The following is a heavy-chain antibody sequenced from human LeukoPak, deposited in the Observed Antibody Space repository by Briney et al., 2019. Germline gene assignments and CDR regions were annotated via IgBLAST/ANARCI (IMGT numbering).Heavy chain of an antibody. J-gene: IGHJ5*02. V-gene: IGHV1-2*02. CDR1: GYTFTDYY. Sequence: ASVKVSCKASGYTFTDYYLHWVRQAPGQGLEWMGWINPNSGGTNYAQKFQGGVIMTRDTSISAAYMELSRLRSDDTAVYYCARGIAAAGTINNWFDPWGQGTLVTVSS. CDR3: ARGIAAAGTINNWFDP. D-gene: IGHD6-13*01. CDR2: INPNSGGT.